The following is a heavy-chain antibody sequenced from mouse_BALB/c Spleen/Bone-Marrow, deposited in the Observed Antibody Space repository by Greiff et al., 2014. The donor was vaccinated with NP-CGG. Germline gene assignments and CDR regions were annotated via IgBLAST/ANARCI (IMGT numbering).Heavy chain of an antibody. V-gene: IGHV1-7*01. CDR1: GYTFTRYW. CDR2: INPSTGDT. D-gene: IGHD2-1*01. J-gene: IGHJ4*01. CDR3: ARGNYEAMDS. Sequence: QVQLQQSGAELAKPGASVKMSCKASGYTFTRYWMHWVKQSPGQGLEWIGYINPSTGDTEYNQKFKDKATLTADMSSSTAYMQLSSLTSEDSAVYYCARGNYEAMDSWGQGTSVTVSS.